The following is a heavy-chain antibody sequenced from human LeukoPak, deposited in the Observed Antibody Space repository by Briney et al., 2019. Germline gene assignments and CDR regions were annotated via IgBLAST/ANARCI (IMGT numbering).Heavy chain of an antibody. V-gene: IGHV3-21*01. CDR2: ISGTGAYI. CDR3: ARGGSSVATDY. Sequence: PGGSLRLSCAASEFTFSSYSMTWVRQAPGKGLEWVSSISGTGAYIYYADSVKGRFTTSRDNAKNSLYLQMNSLRAEDTAVYCCARGGSSVATDYWGQGTLVTVSS. D-gene: IGHD6-13*01. CDR1: EFTFSSYS. J-gene: IGHJ4*02.